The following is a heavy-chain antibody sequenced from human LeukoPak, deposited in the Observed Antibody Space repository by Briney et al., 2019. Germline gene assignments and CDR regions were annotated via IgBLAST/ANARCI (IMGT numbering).Heavy chain of an antibody. CDR2: ISDSSSAI. CDR1: GFTVSSNY. CDR3: ARRMDNDY. J-gene: IGHJ4*02. D-gene: IGHD2-8*01. V-gene: IGHV3-11*01. Sequence: GGSLRLSCAASGFTVSSNYMSWVRQAPGKGLEWVSFISDSSSAIYYADSVRGRFTVSRDNAKNSLYLQMNSLRAEDTAVYYCARRMDNDYWGQGTLVTVSS.